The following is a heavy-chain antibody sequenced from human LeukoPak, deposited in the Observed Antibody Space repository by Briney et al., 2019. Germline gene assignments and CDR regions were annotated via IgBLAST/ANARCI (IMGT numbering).Heavy chain of an antibody. CDR2: ISSSGSFI. CDR3: ARDRGYYDSSGYYSFDY. V-gene: IGHV3-21*01. Sequence: GGSLRLSCVASGFTFSHYNMNWVRQAPGKGLEWVSLISSSGSFIYYADSVKGRFTTSRDNAKNTLYLQMNSLRAEDTAVYYCARDRGYYDSSGYYSFDYWGQGTLVTVSS. CDR1: GFTFSHYN. D-gene: IGHD3-22*01. J-gene: IGHJ4*02.